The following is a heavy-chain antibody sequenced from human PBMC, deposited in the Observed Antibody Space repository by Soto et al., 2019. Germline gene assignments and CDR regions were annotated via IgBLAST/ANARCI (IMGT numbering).Heavy chain of an antibody. CDR3: GYLPEYYYGMDV. CDR1: GGTFSSYA. D-gene: IGHD2-15*01. CDR2: IIPIFGTA. Sequence: QVQLVQSGAEVKKPGSSVKVSCKASGGTFSSYAISWVRQAPGQGLEWMGGIIPIFGTANYAQKFQGIVTITADESTSTDYMELSSLRSEDTAVYYCGYLPEYYYGMDVWGQGTTVTVSS. J-gene: IGHJ6*02. V-gene: IGHV1-69*12.